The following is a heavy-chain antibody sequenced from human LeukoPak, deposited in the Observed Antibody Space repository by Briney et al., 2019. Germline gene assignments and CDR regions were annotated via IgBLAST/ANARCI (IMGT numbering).Heavy chain of an antibody. D-gene: IGHD2-2*03. CDR3: ARDRGLWISVYYYGMDV. J-gene: IGHJ6*02. Sequence: GGSLRLSCAASGFTFSSYAMHWVRQAPGKGLEWVAVISYDGSNKYYADSVKGRFTISRDNSKNTLYLQMNSLRAEDTAVYYCARDRGLWISVYYYGMDVWAKGPRSPSP. V-gene: IGHV3-30-3*01. CDR1: GFTFSSYA. CDR2: ISYDGSNK.